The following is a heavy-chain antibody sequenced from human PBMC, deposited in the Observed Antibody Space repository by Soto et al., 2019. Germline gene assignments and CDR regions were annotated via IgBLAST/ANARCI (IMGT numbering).Heavy chain of an antibody. CDR1: GYTFTGYY. Sequence: ASVKVSCKASGYTFTGYYMHWVRQAPGQGLEWMGWINPNSGGTNYAQKFQGRVTMTRDTSISTAYMELSRLRSDGTAVYYCARDNIAVAGGWFDPWGQGTLVTV. D-gene: IGHD6-19*01. J-gene: IGHJ5*02. CDR2: INPNSGGT. V-gene: IGHV1-2*02. CDR3: ARDNIAVAGGWFDP.